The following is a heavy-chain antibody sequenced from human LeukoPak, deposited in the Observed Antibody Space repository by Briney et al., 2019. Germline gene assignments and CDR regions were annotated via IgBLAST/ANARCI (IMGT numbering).Heavy chain of an antibody. CDR1: GFTFSDHY. CDR3: ARAETIGPVYFDH. CDR2: SRNKANSYTT. D-gene: IGHD3/OR15-3a*01. J-gene: IGHJ4*02. V-gene: IGHV3-72*01. Sequence: GGSLRLSCSASGFTFSDHYMDWVRQAPGKGLEWVGRSRNKANSYTTEYAASVKGRFTISRDDSKNSLYLQMNSLKTEDTAVYYCARAETIGPVYFDHWGQGTLVTVSS.